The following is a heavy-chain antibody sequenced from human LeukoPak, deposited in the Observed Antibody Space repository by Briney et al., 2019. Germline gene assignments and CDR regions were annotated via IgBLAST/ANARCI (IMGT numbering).Heavy chain of an antibody. CDR3: TKSGYGGNWFDP. J-gene: IGHJ5*02. V-gene: IGHV3-74*01. D-gene: IGHD4-23*01. Sequence: GGSLRLSCEASGLTFTTSWMHWVRQAPGKGLVWVSRINNDGRNTRYADSVKGRFTISRDNAKNTLFLQMDSLRAEDTAVYYCTKSGYGGNWFDPWGQGTLVTVSA. CDR1: GLTFTTSW. CDR2: INNDGRNT.